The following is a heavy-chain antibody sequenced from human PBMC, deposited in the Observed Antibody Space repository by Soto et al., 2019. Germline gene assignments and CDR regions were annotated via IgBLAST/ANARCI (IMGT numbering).Heavy chain of an antibody. CDR3: AKAAGDKEWFAGYYYYMDV. Sequence: EVQLLESGGGLVQPGGSLRLSCAASGFTFSSYAMSWVRQAPGKGLEWVSAISGSGGSTYYADSVKGRFTISRDNSKNTLYLQMNSLRAEDTAVYYCAKAAGDKEWFAGYYYYMDVWGKGTTVTVSS. CDR1: GFTFSSYA. J-gene: IGHJ6*03. V-gene: IGHV3-23*01. CDR2: ISGSGGST. D-gene: IGHD3-3*01.